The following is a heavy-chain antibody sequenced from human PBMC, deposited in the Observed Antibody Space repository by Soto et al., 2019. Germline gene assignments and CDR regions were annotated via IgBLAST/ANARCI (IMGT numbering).Heavy chain of an antibody. CDR1: GGTFSSYA. V-gene: IGHV1-69*06. D-gene: IGHD3-3*01. J-gene: IGHJ5*02. CDR2: IIPIFGTA. Sequence: SVKVSCKASGGTFSSYAISWVRQAPGQGLEWMGGIIPIFGTANYAQKFQGRVTITADKSTSTAYMELSSLRSEDTAVYYCARMGFSPNWFDPWGQGTLVTVSS. CDR3: ARMGFSPNWFDP.